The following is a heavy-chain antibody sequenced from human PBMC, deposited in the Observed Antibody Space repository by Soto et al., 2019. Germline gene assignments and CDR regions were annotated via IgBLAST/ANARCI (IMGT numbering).Heavy chain of an antibody. J-gene: IGHJ4*02. D-gene: IGHD3-10*01. CDR3: ARDVSGKLGHDS. V-gene: IGHV3-7*01. CDR1: GFTFSSFW. Sequence: EVPLVESGGGLVQPGGSLRLSCAASGFTFSSFWMSWVRRAPGKGLEWVANTKQDGSDKNYVGSVKGRFTISRDNAKNSLYLQMNRLRVEDTAVYYCARDVSGKLGHDSWGQGTLVTVSS. CDR2: TKQDGSDK.